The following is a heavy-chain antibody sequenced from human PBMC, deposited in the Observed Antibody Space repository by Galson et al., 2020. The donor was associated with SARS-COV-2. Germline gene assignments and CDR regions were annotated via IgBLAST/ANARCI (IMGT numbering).Heavy chain of an antibody. Sequence: SETLSLTCTVSGGPISSGGYYRSWIRQHPGKGLEWTGYTYYSGSTYYNPSLKSRVTISVDTSKNQFSLKLSSVTAADTAVYYCARAVRGVIIKGFDWFDPWGQGTLVTVSS. CDR2: TYYSGST. D-gene: IGHD3-10*01. J-gene: IGHJ5*02. CDR3: ARAVRGVIIKGFDWFDP. CDR1: GGPISSGGYY. V-gene: IGHV4-31*03.